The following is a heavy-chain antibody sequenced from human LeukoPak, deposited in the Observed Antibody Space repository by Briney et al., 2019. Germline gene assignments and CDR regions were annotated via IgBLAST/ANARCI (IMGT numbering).Heavy chain of an antibody. Sequence: GGSLRLSCAASGFTFSSYAMHWVRQAPGKGLEWVSYISISGTTIYYADSVKGRFTFSRDNAKNSLYPQMNSLRAEDTAVYYCARTGRLQYGDYVAFDYWGQGTLVTVSS. CDR1: GFTFSSYA. V-gene: IGHV3-48*04. CDR2: ISISGTTI. D-gene: IGHD4-17*01. CDR3: ARTGRLQYGDYVAFDY. J-gene: IGHJ4*02.